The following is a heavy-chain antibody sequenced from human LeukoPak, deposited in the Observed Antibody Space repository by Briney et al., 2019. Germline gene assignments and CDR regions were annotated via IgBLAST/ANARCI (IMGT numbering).Heavy chain of an antibody. D-gene: IGHD2-2*01. V-gene: IGHV4-34*01. Sequence: SETLSLTCAVYGGSFSGYYWSWIRQPPGKGLEWIGEINHSGSTNYNPSLKSRVTISVDTSKNQFSLKLSSVTAADTAVYYCAREYLGTSWLYYYYMDVWGKGTTVTVSS. J-gene: IGHJ6*03. CDR1: GGSFSGYY. CDR3: AREYLGTSWLYYYYMDV. CDR2: INHSGST.